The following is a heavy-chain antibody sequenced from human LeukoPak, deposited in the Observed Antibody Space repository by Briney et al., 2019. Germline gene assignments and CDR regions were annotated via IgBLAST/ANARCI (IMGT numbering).Heavy chain of an antibody. D-gene: IGHD2-2*01. CDR1: GYTFTSYA. CDR2: INAGNGNT. J-gene: IGHJ4*02. Sequence: PSASVKVSCKASGYTFTSYAMHWVRQAPGQRPEWMGWINAGNGNTKYSQKFQGRVTITRDTSASTAYMELSSLRPEDTAVYYCARVQSAYCSSSSCHGGYFDYWGQGTLVTVSS. CDR3: ARVQSAYCSSSSCHGGYFDY. V-gene: IGHV1-3*01.